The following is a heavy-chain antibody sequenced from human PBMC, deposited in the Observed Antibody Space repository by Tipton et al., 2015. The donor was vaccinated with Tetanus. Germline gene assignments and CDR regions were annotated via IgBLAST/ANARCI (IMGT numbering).Heavy chain of an antibody. V-gene: IGHV4-34*09. CDR3: ARVDDSVWGSPFDP. Sequence: GLVKPSETLSLTCAVSGGSLSDYYWSWIRQSPGKGLDWIGYIFHTGGADYNPSLKSRATISIDTSKNQFSLKLSSVTAADTAVYYCARVDDSVWGSPFDPWGQGVLVTVSS. CDR1: GGSLSDYY. CDR2: IFHTGGA. J-gene: IGHJ5*02. D-gene: IGHD3-16*01.